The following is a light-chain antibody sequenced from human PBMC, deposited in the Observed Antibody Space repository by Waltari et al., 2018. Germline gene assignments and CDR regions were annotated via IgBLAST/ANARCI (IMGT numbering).Light chain of an antibody. J-gene: IGLJ2*01. Sequence: QSVLTQPPSVSGAQGQRVTISCNGSSSTIRAGYDVNLYQQLPGTAPKLLIYGNSNRPSGVPDRFSGSKSGTSASLAITGLQAEDEANYYCQSYDSSLRGVFGGGTKLTVL. CDR2: GNS. CDR1: SSTIRAGYD. V-gene: IGLV1-40*01. CDR3: QSYDSSLRGV.